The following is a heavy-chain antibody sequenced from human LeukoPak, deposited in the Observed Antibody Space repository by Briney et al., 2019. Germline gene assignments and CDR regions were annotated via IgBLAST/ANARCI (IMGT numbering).Heavy chain of an antibody. J-gene: IGHJ6*02. CDR1: GFTFSDHY. CDR3: ARGHYGLDV. Sequence: GGSLRLSCAASGFTFSDHYMSWIRQTPGKGLEWVSYIYNSASNTYYADSVKGRFTIPRDNAKNALYLQMNNLRVEDTAVYYCARGHYGLDVWGQGTTATVSS. CDR2: IYNSASNT. V-gene: IGHV3-11*01.